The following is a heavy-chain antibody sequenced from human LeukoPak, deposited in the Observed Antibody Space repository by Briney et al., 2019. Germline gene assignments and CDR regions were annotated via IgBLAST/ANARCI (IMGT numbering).Heavy chain of an antibody. J-gene: IGHJ4*02. D-gene: IGHD5-18*01. CDR2: ISWNSGSI. CDR1: GFTFDDYA. CDR3: ATKGYSYGSDY. V-gene: IGHV3-9*01. Sequence: GRSLRLSCAASGFTFDDYAMHWVRQAPGKGLEWVSGISWNSGSIGYADSVKGRFTISRDNAKNSLYLQMNSLRAEDTAVYYCATKGYSYGSDYWGQGTLVTVSS.